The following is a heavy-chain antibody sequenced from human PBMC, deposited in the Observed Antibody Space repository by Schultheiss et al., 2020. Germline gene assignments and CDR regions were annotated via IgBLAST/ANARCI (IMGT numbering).Heavy chain of an antibody. Sequence: GESLKISCKGSGYRFTGYWIGWVRQMPGKGLEWMGIIYPDDSDTRYSPSFQGQVTISADKSISTAYLQWSSLKASDTAMYYCARQPTGLNYYYYGMDVWGKGTTVTVAS. D-gene: IGHD3-9*01. J-gene: IGHJ6*04. CDR2: IYPDDSDT. V-gene: IGHV5-51*01. CDR3: ARQPTGLNYYYYGMDV. CDR1: GYRFTGYW.